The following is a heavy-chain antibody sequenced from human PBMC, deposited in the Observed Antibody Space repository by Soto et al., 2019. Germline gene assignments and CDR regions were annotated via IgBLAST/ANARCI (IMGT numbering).Heavy chain of an antibody. CDR2: IRGSGGST. D-gene: IGHD3-9*01. CDR1: GMTYSNHA. CDR3: ATLSAASIDDMLSAPDY. Sequence: EGPRRPSWAACGMTYSNHARMWGRQTAGRGLEWVSGIRGSGGSTHYADSVKGRLTISRDNSKNTLFLQMNSLRAEDTAIYYCATLSAASIDDMLSAPDYWLRGTLVAVSS. J-gene: IGHJ4*02. V-gene: IGHV3-23*01.